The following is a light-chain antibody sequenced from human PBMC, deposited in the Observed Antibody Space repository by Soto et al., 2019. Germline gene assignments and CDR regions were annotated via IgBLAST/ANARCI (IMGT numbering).Light chain of an antibody. V-gene: IGKV3-20*01. CDR1: QSVNNNY. CDR2: GAS. Sequence: EIVLTQSPGTLSLSEGERATLSCRASQSVNNNYLAWYQQKPGQPPRLLIYGASSRAIGIPDRFSGGGSGTDFTLTISRLEPEDFAVYYCQQYGSSYTFGPGTKVDIK. J-gene: IGKJ3*01. CDR3: QQYGSSYT.